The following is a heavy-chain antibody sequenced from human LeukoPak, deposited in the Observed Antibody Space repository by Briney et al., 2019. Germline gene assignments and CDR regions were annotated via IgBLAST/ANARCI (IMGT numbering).Heavy chain of an antibody. J-gene: IGHJ4*02. V-gene: IGHV4-30-2*01. CDR2: IYHSGST. CDR1: GGSISSGGYY. D-gene: IGHD3-10*01. Sequence: SETLSLTCTVSGGSISSGGYYWSWIRQPPGKGLEWIGYIYHSGSTYYNPSLKSRVTISVDRSKNQFSLKLSSVTAADTAVYYCARDPMVRGVIGYWGQGTLVTVSS. CDR3: ARDPMVRGVIGY.